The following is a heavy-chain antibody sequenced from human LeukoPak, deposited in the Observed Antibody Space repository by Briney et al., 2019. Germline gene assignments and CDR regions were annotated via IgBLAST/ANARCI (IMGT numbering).Heavy chain of an antibody. J-gene: IGHJ4*02. V-gene: IGHV4-59*08. CDR2: IYYNGKT. Sequence: SETLSLTCTVSGGSMSSYYWSWIRQPPGKGLEWIGYIYYNGKTNYSPSLNSRVTISVDTSRNQFSLKLNSVTAADTAVYYCARGGWSVDYWGRGTLVTVSS. D-gene: IGHD6-19*01. CDR3: ARGGWSVDY. CDR1: GGSMSSYY.